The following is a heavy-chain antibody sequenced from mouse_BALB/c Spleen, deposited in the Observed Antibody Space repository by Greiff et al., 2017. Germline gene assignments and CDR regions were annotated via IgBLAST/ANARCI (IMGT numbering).Heavy chain of an antibody. V-gene: IGHV1S81*02. CDR2: INPSNGGT. CDR1: GYTFTSYY. Sequence: QVQLQQSGAELVKPGASVKLSCKASGYTFTSYYMYWVKQRPGQGLEWIGEINPSNGGTNFNEKFKSKATLTVDKSSSTAYMQLSSLTSEDSAVYYCTRSGVLRLHYAMDYWGQGTSVTVSS. CDR3: TRSGVLRLHYAMDY. J-gene: IGHJ4*01. D-gene: IGHD1-2*01.